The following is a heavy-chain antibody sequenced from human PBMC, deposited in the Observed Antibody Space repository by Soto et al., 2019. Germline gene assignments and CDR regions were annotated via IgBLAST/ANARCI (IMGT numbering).Heavy chain of an antibody. CDR3: ARGIPGPFCKDV. J-gene: IGHJ6*02. CDR2: INGDGTTT. D-gene: IGHD3-3*01. Sequence: EVQLVESGGGLVQPGGSLRLSCAASGFTFTNYWIHWVRQVPGKGLMWISRINGDGTTTNYADSVKGRFAISRDNPRNTVYTQVSNLGVEVKAPFYCARGIPGPFCKDVWGHGTTVTVSS. V-gene: IGHV3-74*01. CDR1: GFTFTNYW.